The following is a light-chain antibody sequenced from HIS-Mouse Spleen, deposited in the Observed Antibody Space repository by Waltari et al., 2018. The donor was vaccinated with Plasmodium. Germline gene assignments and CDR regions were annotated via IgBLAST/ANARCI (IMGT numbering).Light chain of an antibody. CDR2: GKN. J-gene: IGLJ2*01. CDR1: SLRTFY. CDR3: NSRDSSGNHLV. V-gene: IGLV3-19*01. Sequence: SSELTQDPAVSVALGQTGRLTCQGDSLRTFYASWYQQKPGQAPVLVIYGKNNRPSGIPDRFSGSSSGNTASLTITGAQAEDEADYYCNSRDSSGNHLVFGGGTKLTVL.